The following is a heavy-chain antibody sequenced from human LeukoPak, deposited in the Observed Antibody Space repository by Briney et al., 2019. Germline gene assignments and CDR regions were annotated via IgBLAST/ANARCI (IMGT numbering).Heavy chain of an antibody. J-gene: IGHJ4*02. D-gene: IGHD2-15*01. CDR2: IKPNSGDT. V-gene: IGHV1-2*02. CDR1: GYTFTGYY. Sequence: ASVKVSCKASGYTFTGYYIHWVRQAPGQGLEWMGWIKPNSGDTNYAQMFQGRVTMTRDTSISTAYMELSGLRSDDAAVYYCARGIAPSAANLFLPSDYWGQGTLVSVSS. CDR3: ARGIAPSAANLFLPSDY.